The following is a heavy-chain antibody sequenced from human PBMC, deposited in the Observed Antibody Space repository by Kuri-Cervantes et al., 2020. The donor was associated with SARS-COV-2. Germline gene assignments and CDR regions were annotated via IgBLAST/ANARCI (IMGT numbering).Heavy chain of an antibody. V-gene: IGHV3-30*18. CDR3: AKDQSARYYDSSGLFDY. D-gene: IGHD3-22*01. Sequence: GGSLRLSCAASGFSFSRFPMHWVRQAPGKGLEWVAVISYDGSNKYYADSVKGRFTISRDNSKNTLYLQMNSLRAEDTAVYYCAKDQSARYYDSSGLFDYWGQGTLVTVSS. CDR1: GFSFSRFP. J-gene: IGHJ4*02. CDR2: ISYDGSNK.